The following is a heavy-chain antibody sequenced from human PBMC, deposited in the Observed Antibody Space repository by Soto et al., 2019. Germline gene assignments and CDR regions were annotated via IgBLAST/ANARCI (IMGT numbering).Heavy chain of an antibody. Sequence: GGSLRLSXAASEFSFSNYAIHWVRQAPGKGLEWVSSISYDGNYKYYADSVKGRFTISRDNSKNTLYLQMNSLRTEDTAVYYCARGLVMGGFDLNLYVMDVWGQGTTVTVSS. CDR1: EFSFSNYA. V-gene: IGHV3-30-3*01. CDR3: ARGLVMGGFDLNLYVMDV. D-gene: IGHD5-12*01. CDR2: ISYDGNYK. J-gene: IGHJ6*02.